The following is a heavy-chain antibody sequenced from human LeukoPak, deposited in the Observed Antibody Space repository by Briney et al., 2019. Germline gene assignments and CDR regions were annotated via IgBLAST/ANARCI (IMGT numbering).Heavy chain of an antibody. J-gene: IGHJ4*02. D-gene: IGHD6-6*01. CDR1: GGTFSSYA. CDR2: IIPIFGTA. CDR3: ARDMVGIAARPGDY. V-gene: IGHV1-69*06. Sequence: SVKVSCKPSGGTFSSYAISWVRQAPGQGLEWMGRIIPIFGTANYAQKFQGRVTITADKSTSTAYMELSSLRSEDTAVYYCARDMVGIAARPGDYWGQGTLVTVSS.